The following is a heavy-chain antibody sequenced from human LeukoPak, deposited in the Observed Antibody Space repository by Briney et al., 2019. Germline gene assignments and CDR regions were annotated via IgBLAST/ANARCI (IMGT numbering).Heavy chain of an antibody. CDR3: AREEVVVAVTHYYGMDV. Sequence: SETLSLTCAVYGGSFSGYYWSWIRQPPGKGLEWVGEINHSGSTNYNPSLKSRVTISVDTSKNQFSLKLSSVTAADTAVYYCAREEVVVAVTHYYGMDVWGQGTTVTVSS. J-gene: IGHJ6*02. CDR2: INHSGST. CDR1: GGSFSGYY. D-gene: IGHD2-15*01. V-gene: IGHV4-34*01.